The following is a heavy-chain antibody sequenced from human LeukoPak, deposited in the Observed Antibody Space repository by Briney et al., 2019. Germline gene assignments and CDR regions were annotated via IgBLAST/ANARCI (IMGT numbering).Heavy chain of an antibody. D-gene: IGHD3-9*01. J-gene: IGHJ4*02. V-gene: IGHV4-34*01. CDR2: INHSGST. Sequence: PSETLSLTCAVYGGSFSGYYWSWIRQPPGKGLEWIGEINHSGSTDYNPSLKSRVTISVDTSKNKFSLKLSSVTAADTAVYYCARMLRYFDWLPFDYWGQGSLVTVSS. CDR3: ARMLRYFDWLPFDY. CDR1: GGSFSGYY.